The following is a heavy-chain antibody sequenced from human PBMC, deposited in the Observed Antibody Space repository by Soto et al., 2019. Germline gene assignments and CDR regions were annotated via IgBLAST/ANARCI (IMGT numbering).Heavy chain of an antibody. J-gene: IGHJ6*02. CDR3: ARQDGYNSGWRGMDV. CDR1: GYTFTTYW. V-gene: IGHV5-51*01. CDR2: IHPGDSDT. D-gene: IGHD5-12*01. Sequence: PGESLNISCKGSGYTFTTYWIGWVRQMPGKGLEGMGIIHPGDSDTTYSPSFQGQVTISADKTINTAYLQWSSLKASDNAVYYCARQDGYNSGWRGMDVWGQGTTVTVSS.